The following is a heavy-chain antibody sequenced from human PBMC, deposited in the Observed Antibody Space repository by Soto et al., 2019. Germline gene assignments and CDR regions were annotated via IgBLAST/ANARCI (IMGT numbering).Heavy chain of an antibody. Sequence: PEESLKISCNGSGYSFTSYWFGWVRQMPGKGLEWMGIIYPGDSDTRYSPSFQGQVTISADKSISTAYLQWSSLKASDTAMHYSWRHVDYGDAFDIWGKGTMVTVS. V-gene: IGHV5-51*01. CDR1: GYSFTSYW. CDR3: WRHVDYGDAFDI. CDR2: IYPGDSDT. J-gene: IGHJ3*02. D-gene: IGHD4-17*01.